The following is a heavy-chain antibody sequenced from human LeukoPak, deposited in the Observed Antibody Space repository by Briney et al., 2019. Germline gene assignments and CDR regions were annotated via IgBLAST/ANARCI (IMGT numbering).Heavy chain of an antibody. Sequence: PGGSLRLSCAASGFTFSSYAMTWVRQAPGKGLEWVSGISASGDSTYYADSVKGRVTSSRDNSKNTLYLQMNSLRAEDTAVYYCAKGPRRFGEFPFDYWGQGTLVTVSS. CDR2: ISASGDST. D-gene: IGHD3-10*01. CDR1: GFTFSSYA. V-gene: IGHV3-23*01. J-gene: IGHJ4*02. CDR3: AKGPRRFGEFPFDY.